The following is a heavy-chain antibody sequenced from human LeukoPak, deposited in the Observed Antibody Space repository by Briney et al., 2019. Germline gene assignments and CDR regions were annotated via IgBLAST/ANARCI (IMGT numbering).Heavy chain of an antibody. D-gene: IGHD3-22*01. V-gene: IGHV3-30*02. CDR3: ATQSITLVVAISPFDY. Sequence: GGSLRLSCAASGLTFRNFPMHWVRQAPGKGLEWVALIQDDGATTNYVDPVRGRFTISRDNSKSTVYLQMNSLKPDDTAVYSCATQSITLVVAISPFDYWGQGTLVTVSS. CDR2: IQDDGATT. J-gene: IGHJ4*02. CDR1: GLTFRNFP.